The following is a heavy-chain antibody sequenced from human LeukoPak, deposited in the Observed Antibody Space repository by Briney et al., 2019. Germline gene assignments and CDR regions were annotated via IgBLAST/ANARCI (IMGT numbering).Heavy chain of an antibody. V-gene: IGHV1-2*02. D-gene: IGHD2-2*01. J-gene: IGHJ4*02. CDR3: ARANFLYCSSSTCLFDY. CDR1: GYTFTDYY. Sequence: ASVKVSCKAPGYTFTDYYMHWVRQAPGQGFEWMGWINPNDGDTNYAQKFQGRVTMTRDTSISTAHMEVSGLRSDDTAVYYCARANFLYCSSSTCLFDYWGQGTLVTVSS. CDR2: INPNDGDT.